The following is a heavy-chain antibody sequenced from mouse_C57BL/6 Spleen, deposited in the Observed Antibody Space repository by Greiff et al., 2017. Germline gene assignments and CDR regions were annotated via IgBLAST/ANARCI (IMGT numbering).Heavy chain of an antibody. CDR1: GYTFTDHT. D-gene: IGHD2-2*01. CDR2: IYPRDGST. J-gene: IGHJ3*01. CDR3: ARRLYYGYDWFAY. Sequence: VQLQQSDAELVKPGASVKISCKVSGYTFTDHTIHWMKQRPEQGLEWIGYIYPRDGSTKYNEKFKGKATLTADKSSSTAYMQLNSLTSEDSAVYVCARRLYYGYDWFAYWGQGTLVTVSA. V-gene: IGHV1-78*01.